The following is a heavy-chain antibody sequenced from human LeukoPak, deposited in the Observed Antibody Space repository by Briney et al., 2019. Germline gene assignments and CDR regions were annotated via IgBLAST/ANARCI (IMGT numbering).Heavy chain of an antibody. J-gene: IGHJ4*02. D-gene: IGHD2-15*01. CDR1: GFTFSSYS. Sequence: GGSLRLSCAASGFTFSSYSMNWVRQAPGKGLEWVSSISSSSSYIYYADSVKGRFTISRDNSKNTLYLQMNSLRAEDTAVYYCARVGERYCSGGSCYFDYWGQGTLVTVSS. CDR3: ARVGERYCSGGSCYFDY. CDR2: ISSSSSYI. V-gene: IGHV3-21*01.